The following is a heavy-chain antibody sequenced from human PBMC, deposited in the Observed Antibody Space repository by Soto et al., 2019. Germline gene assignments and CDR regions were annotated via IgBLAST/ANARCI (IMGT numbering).Heavy chain of an antibody. CDR2: MNPNSGNT. J-gene: IGHJ6*02. CDR1: GYTFISYD. CDR3: ARGRMATIFYYYYGMDV. Sequence: ASVKVSCKASGYTFISYDINWVRQATGQGLEWMGWMNPNSGNTGYAQKFQGRVTMTRNTSISTAYMELSSLRSEDTAVYYCARGRMATIFYYYYGMDVWGQGTTVTVSS. D-gene: IGHD5-12*01. V-gene: IGHV1-8*01.